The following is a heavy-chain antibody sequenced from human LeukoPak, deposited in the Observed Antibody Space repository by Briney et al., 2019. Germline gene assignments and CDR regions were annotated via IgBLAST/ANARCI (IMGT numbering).Heavy chain of an antibody. J-gene: IGHJ6*02. V-gene: IGHV3-9*01. CDR1: GFTFDDYA. D-gene: IGHD5-12*01. CDR3: TRVAGSGHYYYGLDV. CDR2: ISWNSAGI. Sequence: GGSLRLSCVASGFTFDDYAMPWVRQAPGKGLEWVSGISWNSAGIDYADSVKGRFTISRDNAINSLYLQMNSLKPEDTALYYCTRVAGSGHYYYGLDVWGQGTTVTVSS.